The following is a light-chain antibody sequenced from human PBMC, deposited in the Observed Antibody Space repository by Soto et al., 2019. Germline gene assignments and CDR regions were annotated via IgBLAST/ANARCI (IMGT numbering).Light chain of an antibody. CDR2: DVS. CDR3: RSYTSSSTLVV. V-gene: IGLV2-14*01. J-gene: IGLJ2*01. Sequence: QSVLTQPASVSGSPGQSITISCTGTSSDVGGYNYVSWYQQHPGKAPKLMIYDVSNRPSGVSNRFSGSKSGNTASLTISGLQAEDEAYYYCRSYTSSSTLVVFGGGTKLTVL. CDR1: SSDVGGYNY.